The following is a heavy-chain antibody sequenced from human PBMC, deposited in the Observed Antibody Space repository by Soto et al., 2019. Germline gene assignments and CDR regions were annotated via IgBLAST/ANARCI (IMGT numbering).Heavy chain of an antibody. Sequence: QVQLVESGGGVVQPGRSLRLSCGASGFTLSSYGMHWVRQAPGKGLEWVAVIWHDGSKKYYADSVKGRFTISRDNSKNTLDLQMNNLRAEDTAMYYCARDRGSDDPIDYWGQGTLVTVSS. J-gene: IGHJ4*02. CDR1: GFTLSSYG. D-gene: IGHD2-21*01. CDR3: ARDRGSDDPIDY. CDR2: IWHDGSKK. V-gene: IGHV3-33*01.